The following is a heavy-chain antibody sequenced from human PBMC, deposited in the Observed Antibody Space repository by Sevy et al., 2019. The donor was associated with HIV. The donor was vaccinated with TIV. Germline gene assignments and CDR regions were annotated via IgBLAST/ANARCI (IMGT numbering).Heavy chain of an antibody. D-gene: IGHD3-22*01. J-gene: IGHJ3*02. Sequence: GGSLRLSCAASGFTFDDYAMHWVRQAPGKGLEWVSGISWNSGSIGYADSVKGRFTISRDNAKNSLYLQMNNLRAEDTALYYRAKDSYDSSGYYGAFDIWGQGTMVTVSS. V-gene: IGHV3-9*01. CDR2: ISWNSGSI. CDR3: AKDSYDSSGYYGAFDI. CDR1: GFTFDDYA.